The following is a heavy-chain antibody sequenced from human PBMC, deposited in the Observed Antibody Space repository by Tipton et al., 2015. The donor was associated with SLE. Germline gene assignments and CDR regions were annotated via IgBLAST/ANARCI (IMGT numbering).Heavy chain of an antibody. D-gene: IGHD6-13*01. J-gene: IGHJ3*02. CDR1: GGSVSSGSYY. Sequence: TLSLTCTVSGGSVSSGSYYWSWIRQPPGKGLEWIGYIYYSGSTNYNPSLKSRVTISVDTSKNQFSLKLSSVTAADTAVYYCAREDSSPDAFDIWGQGTMVTVSS. CDR3: AREDSSPDAFDI. V-gene: IGHV4-61*01. CDR2: IYYSGST.